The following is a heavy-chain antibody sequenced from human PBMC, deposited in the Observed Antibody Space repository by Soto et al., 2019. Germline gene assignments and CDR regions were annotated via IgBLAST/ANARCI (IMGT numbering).Heavy chain of an antibody. CDR3: GKGGFGELCDS. J-gene: IGHJ4*02. CDR2: VTGSGGNT. D-gene: IGHD3-10*01. CDR1: GFTFNYYA. Sequence: EVQLLESGGGLVQPGGSLRLSCAASGFTFNYYAMSWVRQAPGKGLEWVSTVTGSGGNTYYADSVKGRFTISRDNSKKTLYLTMNSLRAEDTAVYYCGKGGFGELCDSWGKGTLVTVSS. V-gene: IGHV3-23*01.